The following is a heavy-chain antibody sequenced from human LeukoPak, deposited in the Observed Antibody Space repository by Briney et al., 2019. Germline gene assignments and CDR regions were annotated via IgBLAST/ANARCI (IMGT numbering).Heavy chain of an antibody. CDR3: ARRRDGYNQVYFDY. J-gene: IGHJ4*02. CDR2: IYPGDSGT. V-gene: IGHV5-51*01. D-gene: IGHD5-24*01. CDR1: GYSFTSYW. Sequence: GESLQIPCKSSGYSFTSYWIGWVRQMPGKGLEWLAIIYPGDSGTRYSPSFQGQVTISADKSISTAYLQWSSLKASDTAMYYCARRRDGYNQVYFDYWGQGTLVTVSS.